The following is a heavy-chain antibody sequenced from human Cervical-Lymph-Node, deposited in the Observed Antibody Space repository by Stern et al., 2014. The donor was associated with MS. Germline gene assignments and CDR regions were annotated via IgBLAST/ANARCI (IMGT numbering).Heavy chain of an antibody. D-gene: IGHD2-21*01. CDR3: ARDVVGRLYNWFDP. J-gene: IGHJ5*02. CDR1: GGTFSSYA. Sequence: QMQLVQSGAEVKKPGSSVKVSCKASGGTFSSYAISWVRQAPGQGLEWMXCIITSFGKTNYAQKFQGRVTITADESTSTAYMELSSLRSEDTAVYYCARDVVGRLYNWFDPWGQGTLVTVSS. CDR2: IITSFGKT. V-gene: IGHV1-69*01.